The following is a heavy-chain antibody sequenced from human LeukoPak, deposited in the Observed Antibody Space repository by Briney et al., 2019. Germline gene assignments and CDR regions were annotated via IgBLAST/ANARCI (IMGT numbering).Heavy chain of an antibody. CDR1: GFTFGDYA. D-gene: IGHD6-19*01. Sequence: GGSLRLSCTASGFTFGDYAMSWFRQAPGKGLEWAGFIRSKAYGGTTEYAASVKGRFTISRDDSKSIAYLQMNSLKTEDTAVYYCTRSPLSHSSGWYLHDPWGQGTLVTVSS. CDR3: TRSPLSHSSGWYLHDP. V-gene: IGHV3-49*03. CDR2: IRSKAYGGTT. J-gene: IGHJ5*02.